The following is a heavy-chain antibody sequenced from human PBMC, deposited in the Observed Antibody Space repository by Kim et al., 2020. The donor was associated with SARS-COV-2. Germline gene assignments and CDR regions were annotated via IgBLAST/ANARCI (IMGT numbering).Heavy chain of an antibody. D-gene: IGHD3-10*01. V-gene: IGHV3-66*01. CDR3: AIVHGSGSYYFDN. CDR2: T. Sequence: TFYADSVKGRFTSFRDISNNTLYLQMHSLRAEDTAIYYCAIVHGSGSYYFDNWGPGTVVTVSS. J-gene: IGHJ4*02.